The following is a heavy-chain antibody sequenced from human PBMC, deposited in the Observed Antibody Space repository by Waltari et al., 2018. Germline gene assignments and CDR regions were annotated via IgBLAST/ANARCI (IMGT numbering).Heavy chain of an antibody. Sequence: EVQLVESGGGLVQPGGSLRLSCAASGFTFSVYWMNWVRQAPGKGLEWVANMNPDGSEKQEVDSVKGRFPISRDNAKKSLYLQMNSLRAEETAIYYCARTGYGGNALDYWGQGTLVTVSS. CDR1: GFTFSVYW. D-gene: IGHD2-15*01. J-gene: IGHJ4*02. CDR3: ARTGYGGNALDY. CDR2: MNPDGSEK. V-gene: IGHV3-7*01.